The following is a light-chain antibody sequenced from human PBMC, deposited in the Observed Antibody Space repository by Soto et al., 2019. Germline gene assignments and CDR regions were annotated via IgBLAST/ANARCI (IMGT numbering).Light chain of an antibody. CDR1: QSVDGN. CDR2: GAS. Sequence: EILMTQAPATLSVSPGERATLSCRASQSVDGNLAWYQQKPGQAPRILIYGASTRATGISDRFSGSGSGTEFTLTISRLQSEDFGVYYCQQYNNWWAFGKGTKVDI. V-gene: IGKV3-15*01. CDR3: QQYNNWWA. J-gene: IGKJ1*01.